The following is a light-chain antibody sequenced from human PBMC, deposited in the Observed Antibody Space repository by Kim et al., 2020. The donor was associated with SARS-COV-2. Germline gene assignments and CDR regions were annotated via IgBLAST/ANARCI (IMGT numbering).Light chain of an antibody. V-gene: IGKV1-39*01. Sequence: ASVGDRVTITCRASQSISNYLNWYQQKPGKAPKLLIYAASSLQSGVPSRFTGSGSGTDFTLTISSLQPEDFATYYCQQSYSTPPTFGGGTKVDIK. CDR1: QSISNY. CDR2: AAS. J-gene: IGKJ4*01. CDR3: QQSYSTPPT.